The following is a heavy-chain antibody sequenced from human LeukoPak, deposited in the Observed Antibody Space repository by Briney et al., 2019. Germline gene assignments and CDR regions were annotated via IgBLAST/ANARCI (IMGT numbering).Heavy chain of an antibody. CDR2: IYPVDSDT. J-gene: IGHJ4*02. V-gene: IGHV5-51*01. D-gene: IGHD6-19*01. CDR3: ARQEDSSGPLDY. Sequence: GESLKISCKGSGYNFASYWIGWVRQMPGKGLEWMGIIYPVDSDTRYSPSLQGQVTISADQSISTAYLQWSSLKASDTAMYYCARQEDSSGPLDYWGQGTLVTVSS. CDR1: GYNFASYW.